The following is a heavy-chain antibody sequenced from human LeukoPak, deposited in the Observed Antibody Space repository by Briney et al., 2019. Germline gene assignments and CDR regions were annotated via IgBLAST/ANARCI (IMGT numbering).Heavy chain of an antibody. D-gene: IGHD5-18*01. CDR2: IKSKTDGETT. CDR3: TTAPSGYAYMNGWHLDY. J-gene: IGHJ4*02. CDR1: GFKFDDYV. Sequence: GGSLRLSCAASGFKFDDYVMSWVRHAPGKGLEWVGRIKSKTDGETTDYAAPVKGRFTISRDDSKNTLYLQMNSLKTEDTALYYCTTAPSGYAYMNGWHLDYWGQGALVTVSS. V-gene: IGHV3-15*01.